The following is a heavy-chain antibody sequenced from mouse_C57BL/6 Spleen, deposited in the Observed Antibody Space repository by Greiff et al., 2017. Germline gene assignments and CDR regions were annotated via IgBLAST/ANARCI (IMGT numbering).Heavy chain of an antibody. CDR2: ISSGSGTI. V-gene: IGHV5-17*01. CDR1: GFTFSDYG. CDR3: ARGARDYAMDY. Sequence: EVMLVESGGGLVKPGGSLKLSCAASGFTFSDYGMHWVRQAPEKGLEWVAYISSGSGTIYYADTVKGRFTISRDNATNTLYLQMTSLRSDDTAMYYCARGARDYAMDYWGQGTSVTVSS. J-gene: IGHJ4*01.